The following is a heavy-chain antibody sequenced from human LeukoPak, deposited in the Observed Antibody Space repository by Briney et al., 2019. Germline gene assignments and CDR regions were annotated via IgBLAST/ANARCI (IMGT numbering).Heavy chain of an antibody. CDR1: RYTFTSYD. CDR3: ARVDYYYDSMDY. J-gene: IGHJ4*02. D-gene: IGHD3-22*01. V-gene: IGHV1-8*01. CDR2: MNPNSGNT. Sequence: ASVKVSCKASRYTFTSYDINWVRQATGQGLEWMGWMNPNSGNTGYAQKFQGRVTMTRNTSISTAYMELSSLRSEDTAVYYCARVDYYYDSMDYWGQGTLVTVSS.